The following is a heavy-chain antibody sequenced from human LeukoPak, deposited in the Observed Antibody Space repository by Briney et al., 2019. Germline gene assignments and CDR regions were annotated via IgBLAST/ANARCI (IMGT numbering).Heavy chain of an antibody. D-gene: IGHD3-3*01. Sequence: PSETLSLTCAVYGGSFSGYYWSWIRQPPGKGLKWIGEINHSGSTNDNPSLKSRVTISVDTSNNHSSLKLSSVTAADTAVYYCARSQGQYDFWSGYYHPYFDYWGQGTLVTVSS. CDR3: ARSQGQYDFWSGYYHPYFDY. CDR2: INHSGST. J-gene: IGHJ4*02. V-gene: IGHV4-34*01. CDR1: GGSFSGYY.